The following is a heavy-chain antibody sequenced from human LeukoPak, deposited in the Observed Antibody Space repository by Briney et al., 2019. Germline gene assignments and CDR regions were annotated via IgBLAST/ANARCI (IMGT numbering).Heavy chain of an antibody. D-gene: IGHD2-15*01. CDR1: GFTFSSYA. V-gene: IGHV3-23*01. J-gene: IGHJ3*02. Sequence: GGSLRLSCAASGFTFSSYAMSWVRQAPGKGLEWVSAISGSGGSTYYADSVKGRLTISRDNSKNTLYLQMNSLRAEDTAVYYCAKEGYCSGGSCYADAFDIWGQGTMVTVSS. CDR2: ISGSGGST. CDR3: AKEGYCSGGSCYADAFDI.